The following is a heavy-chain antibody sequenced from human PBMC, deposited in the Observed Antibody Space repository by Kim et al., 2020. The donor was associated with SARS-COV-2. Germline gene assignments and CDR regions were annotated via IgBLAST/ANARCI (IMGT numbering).Heavy chain of an antibody. J-gene: IGHJ4*01. Sequence: SETLSLTCAVYGRSFSGYYWSWIRQPPGKGLEWIGEINHSGSTNYNPSLKSRVTISVDTSKNQFSLKLSSVTAADTAVYYCARDRLLWFGELSQFDYWG. D-gene: IGHD3-10*01. V-gene: IGHV4-34*01. CDR1: GRSFSGYY. CDR3: ARDRLLWFGELSQFDY. CDR2: INHSGST.